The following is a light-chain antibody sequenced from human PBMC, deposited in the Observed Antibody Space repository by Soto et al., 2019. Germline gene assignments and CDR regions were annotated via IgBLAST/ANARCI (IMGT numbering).Light chain of an antibody. CDR3: SSYTTTSPRV. V-gene: IGLV2-14*03. CDR2: DVS. CDR1: SSDVGNYNF. Sequence: QSALTQPASVSGSPGQSITISCTGTSSDVGNYNFGSWYQHHPGKAPKLMIYDVSNRPSGYSNRFSGSKSGNTASLTISGLQAEDEADYYCSSYTTTSPRVFGTGTKVTVL. J-gene: IGLJ1*01.